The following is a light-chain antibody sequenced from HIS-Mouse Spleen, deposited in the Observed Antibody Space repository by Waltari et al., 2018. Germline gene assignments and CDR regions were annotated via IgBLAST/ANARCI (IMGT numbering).Light chain of an antibody. CDR1: SPNLGSNY. CDR2: RNN. Sequence: QSVLTQPPSASGTPGQRVTISCSGSSPNLGSNYVYWYQPLPGTAPNLLIYRNNQRPSGVPDRFSGSKYGTAASLASSGLRSEDEADYYCAAWDDSLSGPVFGGGTKLTVL. V-gene: IGLV1-47*01. CDR3: AAWDDSLSGPV. J-gene: IGLJ3*02.